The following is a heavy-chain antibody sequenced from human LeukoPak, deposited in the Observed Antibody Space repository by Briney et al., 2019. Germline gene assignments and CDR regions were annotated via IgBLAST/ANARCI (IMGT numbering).Heavy chain of an antibody. Sequence: SETLSLTCTVSGVSISSYYWSWIRQPAGKGLEWIGRIYTSGSTNHNPSLKSRVTMSVDKSKNQLSLKLSSVTAADTAMYYCARGAYHYGSGSYYFDYRGQGTLVTVSS. CDR3: ARGAYHYGSGSYYFDY. CDR1: GVSISSYY. CDR2: IYTSGST. V-gene: IGHV4-4*07. J-gene: IGHJ4*02. D-gene: IGHD3-10*01.